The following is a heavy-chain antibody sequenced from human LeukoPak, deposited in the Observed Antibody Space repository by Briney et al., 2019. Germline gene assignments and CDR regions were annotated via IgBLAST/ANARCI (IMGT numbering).Heavy chain of an antibody. Sequence: GWSLRLSCAASGFTFSSYNMNWVRQAPGKGLEWDSSITSGSSYIYYADSVKGRFTISRDNAKNSLYLQMNSLRAEDTAVYYCARDPYSGSYGNYYYYFMDVWGKGTTVTISS. CDR2: ITSGSSYI. D-gene: IGHD1-26*01. V-gene: IGHV3-21*01. CDR3: ARDPYSGSYGNYYYYFMDV. J-gene: IGHJ6*03. CDR1: GFTFSSYN.